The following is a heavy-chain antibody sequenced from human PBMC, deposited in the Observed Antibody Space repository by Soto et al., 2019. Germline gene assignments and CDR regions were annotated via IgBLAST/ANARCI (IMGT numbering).Heavy chain of an antibody. J-gene: IGHJ5*02. Sequence: SETLSLTCTVSGGSISSYYWSWIRQPPGKGLEWIGYIYYSGSTNYNPSLKSRVTISVDTSKNQFSLKLSSVTAADTAVYYCARRGSYYVGWFDPWGQGTLVTVS. CDR1: GGSISSYY. D-gene: IGHD1-26*01. CDR3: ARRGSYYVGWFDP. CDR2: IYYSGST. V-gene: IGHV4-59*01.